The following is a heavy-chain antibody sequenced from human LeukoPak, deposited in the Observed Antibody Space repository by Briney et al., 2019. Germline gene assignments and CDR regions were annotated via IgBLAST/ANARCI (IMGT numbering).Heavy chain of an antibody. D-gene: IGHD3-10*01. V-gene: IGHV3-30*02. CDR3: AKVKGSISPFDY. Sequence: PGGSLRLSCAASGVTFSSYGMHWVRQAPGKGLEWVAFIRYDGSNKYYADSVKGRFTISRDNSKNTLYLQMTSLRAEDTAVYYCAKVKGSISPFDYWGQGTLVTVSS. CDR1: GVTFSSYG. J-gene: IGHJ4*02. CDR2: IRYDGSNK.